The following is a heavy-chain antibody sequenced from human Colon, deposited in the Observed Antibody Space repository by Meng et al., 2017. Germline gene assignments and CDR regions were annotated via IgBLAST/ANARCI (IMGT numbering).Heavy chain of an antibody. CDR1: GGSISSGSYY. J-gene: IGHJ5*02. V-gene: IGHV4-61*02. Sequence: SETLSLTCTVSGGSISSGSYYWSWIRQPAGKGLEWIGRIYTSGSTNYNPSLKSRVTISVDTSKNQFSLKRSSVTAADTAVYYCARVAVGYYDSSGYYYNWFDPWGQGTLVTVSS. D-gene: IGHD3-22*01. CDR2: IYTSGST. CDR3: ARVAVGYYDSSGYYYNWFDP.